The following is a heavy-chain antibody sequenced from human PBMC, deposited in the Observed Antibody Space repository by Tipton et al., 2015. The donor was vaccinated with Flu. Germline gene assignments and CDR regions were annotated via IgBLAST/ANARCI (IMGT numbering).Heavy chain of an antibody. J-gene: IGHJ4*02. Sequence: QLVQSGPEVKKPGASVKVSCKASGYNFNSYAISWMRQAPGQGLEWMGWISAYNGDTKFAQNVQGRVTMTTDTSTSTAYMELRGLRSDDTGMYYCARVGAIFGEVTARRRGDLDYWGQGTLVSVSS. CDR2: ISAYNGDT. D-gene: IGHD3-3*02. V-gene: IGHV1-18*01. CDR1: GYNFNSYA. CDR3: ARVGAIFGEVTARRRGDLDY.